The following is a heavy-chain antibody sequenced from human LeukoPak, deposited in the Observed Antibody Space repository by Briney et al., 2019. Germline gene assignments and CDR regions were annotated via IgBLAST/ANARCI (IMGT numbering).Heavy chain of an antibody. D-gene: IGHD3-3*01. CDR3: VREYYYDFPQ. CDR2: SRAKIDSYTT. CDR1: GFSVSSNY. J-gene: IGHJ4*02. V-gene: IGHV3-72*01. Sequence: GGSLRLSCAASGFSVSSNYMSWVRQAPGKGLEWVGRSRAKIDSYTTEYAASVKGRFTISRDESENTLYLHMNSLKTEDTAVYYCVREYYYDFPQWGQGTLVTVSS.